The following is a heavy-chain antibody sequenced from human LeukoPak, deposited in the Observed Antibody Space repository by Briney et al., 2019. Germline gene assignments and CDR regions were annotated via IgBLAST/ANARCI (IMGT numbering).Heavy chain of an antibody. CDR2: IIPIFGTA. Sequence: SVKVSCKASGGTFSSYAISRVRQAPGQGLEWMGGIIPIFGTANYAQKFQGRVTITADESTSTAYMELSSLRSEDTAVYYCARVLSQPAYYFDYWGQGTLVTVSS. V-gene: IGHV1-69*01. J-gene: IGHJ4*02. CDR3: ARVLSQPAYYFDY. D-gene: IGHD2-2*01. CDR1: GGTFSSYA.